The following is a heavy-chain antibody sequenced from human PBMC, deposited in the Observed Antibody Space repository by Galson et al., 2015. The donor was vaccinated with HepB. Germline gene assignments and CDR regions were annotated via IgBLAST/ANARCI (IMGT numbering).Heavy chain of an antibody. Sequence: ETLSLTCTVSGGSISSYYWSWIRQPPGKGLEWIGYIYYSGSTNYNPSLKSRVTISVDTSKNQFSLKLSSVTAADTAVYYCARDLGYCSGGSCYFNWFDPWGQGTLVTVSS. CDR1: GGSISSYY. CDR2: IYYSGST. D-gene: IGHD2-15*01. V-gene: IGHV4-59*01. J-gene: IGHJ5*02. CDR3: ARDLGYCSGGSCYFNWFDP.